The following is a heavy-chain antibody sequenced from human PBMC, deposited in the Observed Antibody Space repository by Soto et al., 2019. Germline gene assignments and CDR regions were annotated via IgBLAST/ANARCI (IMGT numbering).Heavy chain of an antibody. J-gene: IGHJ6*02. CDR2: ISSSSSYT. V-gene: IGHV3-11*06. CDR3: ARVLGWSGYYLVYGMEV. Sequence: PGWSLRLSCAASGFTFSDYYMTWIRQAPGKGLEWFSYISSSSSYTNYADSVKGRFTISRDNAKNSLYLQMNSLRAEDTAVYYCARVLGWSGYYLVYGMEVWGQGNTVTVSS. D-gene: IGHD3-3*01. CDR1: GFTFSDYY.